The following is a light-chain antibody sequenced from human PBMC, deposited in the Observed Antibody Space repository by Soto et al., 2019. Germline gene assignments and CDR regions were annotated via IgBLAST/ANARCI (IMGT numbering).Light chain of an antibody. CDR3: QQTTTFPLT. CDR1: QGVSTW. J-gene: IGKJ4*01. CDR2: TAS. V-gene: IGKV1D-12*01. Sequence: DIQMTQSPSSVSASVGDRVTITCRASQGVSTWLAWYQQKPGKAPNLLIYTASSLQSGVPSRFSGSGSGKEFALSISSLQPEDFATYYCQQTTTFPLTFGGGTKVEI.